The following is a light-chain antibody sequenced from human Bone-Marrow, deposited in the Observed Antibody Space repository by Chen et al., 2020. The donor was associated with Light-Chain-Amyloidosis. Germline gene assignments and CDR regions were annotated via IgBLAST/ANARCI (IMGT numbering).Light chain of an antibody. CDR1: DLPTKY. Sequence: SYELTQPPSVSVSPGQTARITCSGDDLPTKYAYWYQKKPGKAPVLVIHRDTERPSGISERFSGSSSWTTATLTISGVQAEDEADYHCQSADSSGTYEVIFGGGTKLTVL. V-gene: IGLV3-25*03. CDR2: RDT. J-gene: IGLJ2*01. CDR3: QSADSSGTYEVI.